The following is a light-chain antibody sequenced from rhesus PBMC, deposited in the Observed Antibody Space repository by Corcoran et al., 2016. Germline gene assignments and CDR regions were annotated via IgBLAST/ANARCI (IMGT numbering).Light chain of an antibody. V-gene: IGLV2-32*02. J-gene: IGLJ1*01. CDR2: EVS. Sequence: QAALTQPHSVSGSPGPSVTISCTGTSSDIGAYNYVSWYQQHPGTAPKLMIYEVSKRPSGVSDRFSGSKSGNTASLTISGLQAEDEADYYCSSYADSNSYIFGAGTRLTVL. CDR1: SSDIGAYNY. CDR3: SSYADSNSYI.